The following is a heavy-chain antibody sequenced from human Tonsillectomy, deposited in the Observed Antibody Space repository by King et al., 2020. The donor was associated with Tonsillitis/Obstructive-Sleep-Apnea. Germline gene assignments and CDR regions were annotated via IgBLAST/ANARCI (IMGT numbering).Heavy chain of an antibody. V-gene: IGHV4-39*01. D-gene: IGHD3-22*01. CDR2: IYYSGST. J-gene: IGHJ4*02. Sequence: QLPLQESGPGLVKPSETLSLTCTVSGGSISSSSYYWGWIRQPPGKGLEWIGSIYYSGSTYYNPSLKSRVTISVDTSKNQFSLKLSSVTAADTAVYYCARTEYYYDSSGLAPDYWGQGTLVTVSS. CDR3: ARTEYYYDSSGLAPDY. CDR1: GGSISSSSYY.